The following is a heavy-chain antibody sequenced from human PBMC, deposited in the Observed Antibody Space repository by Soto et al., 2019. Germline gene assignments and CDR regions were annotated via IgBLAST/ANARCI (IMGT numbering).Heavy chain of an antibody. V-gene: IGHV1-18*01. D-gene: IGHD3-16*01. CDR1: GYTFTSYG. Sequence: QVQLVQSGAEVKKPGASVKVSCKASGYTFTSYGFSWVRQAPGQGLEWMGWINAYNGDTNYAQNLQGRVTMTTDTSTHTAYMELRSLRSDATAVSYCPRMGDVPYYSYGMDVWGQGTTVTVSS. CDR3: PRMGDVPYYSYGMDV. CDR2: INAYNGDT. J-gene: IGHJ6*02.